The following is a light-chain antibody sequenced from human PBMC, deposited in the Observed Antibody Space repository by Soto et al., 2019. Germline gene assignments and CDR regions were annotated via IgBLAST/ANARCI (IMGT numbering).Light chain of an antibody. Sequence: DIQMTQSPSTLSASVGDRVTITFRASQSISSWLAWYQQKPGKAPKLLIYDASTLESGVPSRFSGSRSGTEFTLTISSLQPDDFATYYCQQHQTYSTFGQGTKVDIK. CDR3: QQHQTYST. CDR2: DAS. J-gene: IGKJ1*01. CDR1: QSISSW. V-gene: IGKV1-5*01.